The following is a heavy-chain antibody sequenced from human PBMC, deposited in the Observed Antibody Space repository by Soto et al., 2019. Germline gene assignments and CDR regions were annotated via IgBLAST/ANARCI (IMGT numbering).Heavy chain of an antibody. D-gene: IGHD3-22*01. CDR3: ARLAGEGTYYYDSSGYYFDY. J-gene: IGHJ4*02. CDR1: GGSISSSSYY. V-gene: IGHV4-39*01. Sequence: PSETLSLTCTVSGGSISSSSYYWGWIRQPPGKGLEWIGSIYYSGSTYYNPSLKGRVTISVDTSKNQFSLKLSSVTAADTAVYYCARLAGEGTYYYDSSGYYFDYWGQGTLVTVSS. CDR2: IYYSGST.